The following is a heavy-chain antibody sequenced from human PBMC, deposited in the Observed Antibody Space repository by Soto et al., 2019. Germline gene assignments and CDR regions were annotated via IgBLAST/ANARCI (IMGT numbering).Heavy chain of an antibody. V-gene: IGHV1-69*01. CDR3: ARDGSIEMATTTRFDY. Sequence: QVQLVQSGAEVKKPGSSVKVSCKASVGTFSSYAISWLRQAPGQGLEWMGGIIPIFGTANYAQKFQGRVTITADESTSTAYMELSSLRSEDTAVYYCARDGSIEMATTTRFDYWGQGTLVTVSS. J-gene: IGHJ4*02. CDR2: IIPIFGTA. D-gene: IGHD6-6*01. CDR1: VGTFSSYA.